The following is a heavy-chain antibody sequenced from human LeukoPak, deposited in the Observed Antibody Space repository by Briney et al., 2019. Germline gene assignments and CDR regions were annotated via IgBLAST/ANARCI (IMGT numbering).Heavy chain of an antibody. Sequence: PSETLSLTCTVSGGSTSSDYWSWIRQSPGKGLEWVGYVYNSGDNGKNPSLKSRVTILLDTSKNQFSLKLSSVTAADTAVYYCARAIGNANCSGGSCYRNDIWGQGTMVTVSS. V-gene: IGHV4-59*12. CDR1: GGSTSSDY. J-gene: IGHJ3*02. D-gene: IGHD2-15*01. CDR2: VYNSGDN. CDR3: ARAIGNANCSGGSCYRNDI.